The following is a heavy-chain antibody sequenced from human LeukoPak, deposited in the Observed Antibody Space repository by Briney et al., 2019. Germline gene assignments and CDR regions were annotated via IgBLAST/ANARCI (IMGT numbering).Heavy chain of an antibody. Sequence: GASVKVSCKASGGTFSSYAISWVRQAPGQGLEWMGGIIPIFGTANYAQKFQGRVTITADESTSTAYMELSSLRSEDTAVYYCARARYSSGWYPGYYGMDVWGQGTTVTVSS. CDR1: GGTFSSYA. CDR3: ARARYSSGWYPGYYGMDV. D-gene: IGHD6-19*01. V-gene: IGHV1-69*13. J-gene: IGHJ6*02. CDR2: IIPIFGTA.